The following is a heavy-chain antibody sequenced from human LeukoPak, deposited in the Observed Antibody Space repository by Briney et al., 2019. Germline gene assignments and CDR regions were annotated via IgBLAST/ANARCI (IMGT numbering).Heavy chain of an antibody. CDR3: ASTYYYDSSGYYYVDY. CDR2: IYYSGST. CDR1: GGSISSGDYY. J-gene: IGHJ4*02. V-gene: IGHV4-30-4*08. D-gene: IGHD3-22*01. Sequence: SETMSLTCTVSGGSISSGDYYWSWIRQPPGKGLEWIGYIYYSGSTYYNPSLKSRVTISVDTSKNQFSLKLSSVTAADTAVYYCASTYYYDSSGYYYVDYWGQGTLVTVSS.